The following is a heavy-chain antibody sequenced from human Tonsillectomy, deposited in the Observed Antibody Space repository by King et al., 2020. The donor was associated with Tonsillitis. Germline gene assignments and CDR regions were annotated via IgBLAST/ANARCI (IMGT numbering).Heavy chain of an antibody. V-gene: IGHV4-30-2*01. CDR3: ARAANDFDWLLNPWFGP. CDR1: GGSISSGTYS. Sequence: QLQESGSRLVMPSQTLSLTCTVSGGSISSGTYSWNWIRQPPGKGLEWIGYIFYSGSAYYNPSFKSRVTLSVDRSKNQFSLKLKSVTAADTAMYYCARAANDFDWLLNPWFGPWGQGTLVTVSS. CDR2: IFYSGSA. J-gene: IGHJ5*01. D-gene: IGHD3-9*01.